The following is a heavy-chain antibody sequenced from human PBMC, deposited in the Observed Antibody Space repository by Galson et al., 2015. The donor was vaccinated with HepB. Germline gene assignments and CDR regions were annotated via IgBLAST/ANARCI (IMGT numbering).Heavy chain of an antibody. CDR2: ISAYNGNT. CDR3: ARGGSGSYGLGLRSYYYYYGMDV. CDR1: GYTFTSYG. V-gene: IGHV1-18*04. J-gene: IGHJ6*02. D-gene: IGHD3-10*01. Sequence: SVKVSCKASGYTFTSYGISWVRQAPGQGLEWMGWISAYNGNTNYAQKLQGRVTMTTDTSTSTAYMELRSLRSDDTAVYYCARGGSGSYGLGLRSYYYYYGMDVWGQGTTVTVSS.